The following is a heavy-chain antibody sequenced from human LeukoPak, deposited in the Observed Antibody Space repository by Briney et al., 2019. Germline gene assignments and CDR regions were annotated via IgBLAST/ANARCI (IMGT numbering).Heavy chain of an antibody. D-gene: IGHD3-10*01. J-gene: IGHJ6*03. CDR3: ARGLTMVRGVILPDYYYMDV. CDR1: GGTFSSYA. Sequence: GASVKVSCKASGGTFSSYAISWVRQAPGQGLEWMGGIIPIFGTANYAQKFQGRVTITADESTSTAYMELSSLRSEDTAVYFCARGLTMVRGVILPDYYYMDVWGKGTTVTISS. CDR2: IIPIFGTA. V-gene: IGHV1-69*13.